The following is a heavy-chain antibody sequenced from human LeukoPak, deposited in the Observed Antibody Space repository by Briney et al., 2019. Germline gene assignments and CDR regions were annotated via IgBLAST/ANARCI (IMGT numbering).Heavy chain of an antibody. Sequence: ASVKVSCKTSGYTFSTYGLSWVRQAPGQGLEWMGWISGNSGKTHYAQKFQDRVTLTTDTSSTTAFMELRSLRSDDTAMYYCARNAGSYFEFAPWGQGTLVTVSS. CDR3: ARNAGSYFEFAP. CDR2: ISGNSGKT. CDR1: GYTFSTYG. J-gene: IGHJ5*02. V-gene: IGHV1-18*01. D-gene: IGHD1-26*01.